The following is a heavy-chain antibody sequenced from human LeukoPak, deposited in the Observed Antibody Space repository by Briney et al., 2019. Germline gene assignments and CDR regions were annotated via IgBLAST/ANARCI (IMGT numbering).Heavy chain of an antibody. CDR1: GYTFTSYY. Sequence: ASVKVSCKASGYTFTSYYMHWVRQAPGQGLEWMGIINPSGGSTSYAQKFQGRVTMTRDTSTSTVYMELGSLRSEDTAVYYCARGGAVIHDYNWFDPWGQGTLVTVSS. CDR2: INPSGGST. V-gene: IGHV1-46*01. J-gene: IGHJ5*02. D-gene: IGHD2-21*01. CDR3: ARGGAVIHDYNWFDP.